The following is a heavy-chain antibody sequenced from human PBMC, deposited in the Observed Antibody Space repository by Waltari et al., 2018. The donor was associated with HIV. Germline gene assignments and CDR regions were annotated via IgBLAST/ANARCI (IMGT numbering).Heavy chain of an antibody. D-gene: IGHD3-22*01. Sequence: QVHLVKSGGGMVKPGGSLRLSCAASGFTFSYYYMSWIRQAPGKGLEWVSYISSSGGTTYYADSVQGRFTISRDNANNSLFLQMTRLRVDDTATYYCARAVYDSSGYYLDFWGQGSLVAVSS. CDR3: ARAVYDSSGYYLDF. V-gene: IGHV3-11*01. CDR2: ISSSGGTT. CDR1: GFTFSYYY. J-gene: IGHJ4*02.